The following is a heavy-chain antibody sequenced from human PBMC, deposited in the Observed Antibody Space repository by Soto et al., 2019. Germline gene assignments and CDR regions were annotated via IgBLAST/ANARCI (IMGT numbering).Heavy chain of an antibody. Sequence: SETLSLTCTVSGGSISSGGYYWSWIRQHPGKGLEWIGYIYYSGSTYYNPSLKSRVTISVDTSKNQFSLKLSSVTAADTAVYYCARGGYYYDSSGTTAYCFDYWGQGTLVTVSS. J-gene: IGHJ4*02. CDR2: IYYSGST. V-gene: IGHV4-31*03. D-gene: IGHD3-22*01. CDR1: GGSISSGGYY. CDR3: ARGGYYYDSSGTTAYCFDY.